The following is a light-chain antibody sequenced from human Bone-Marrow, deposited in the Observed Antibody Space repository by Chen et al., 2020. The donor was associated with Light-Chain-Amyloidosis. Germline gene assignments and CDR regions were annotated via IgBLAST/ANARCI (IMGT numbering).Light chain of an antibody. CDR1: QRISSY. V-gene: IGKV1-39*01. CDR3: QQSYSDPWA. CDR2: TAS. Sequence: DIQMTQSPSPLSASVGDRVTITCRASQRISSYLNWYQQKPGKAPKLLIHTASTLQSGVPSRFSGSGSGTDFTLTISSLQPEDFASYYCQQSYSDPWAFGHGTKVEI. J-gene: IGKJ1*01.